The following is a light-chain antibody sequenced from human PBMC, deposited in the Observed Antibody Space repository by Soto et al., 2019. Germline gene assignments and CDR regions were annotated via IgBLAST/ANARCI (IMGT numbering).Light chain of an antibody. J-gene: IGLJ1*01. CDR2: DVI. V-gene: IGLV2-14*01. CDR3: GSYRTNSPYV. CDR1: NSDVGGYNY. Sequence: QSALTQPASVSGSPGQSITISCTGTNSDVGGYNYVPWYQQYPGEAPKLMIYDVINRPSGVSNRFSGSKSGNTASLTISGLQAEDEADYYCGSYRTNSPYVFGTGTKVTVL.